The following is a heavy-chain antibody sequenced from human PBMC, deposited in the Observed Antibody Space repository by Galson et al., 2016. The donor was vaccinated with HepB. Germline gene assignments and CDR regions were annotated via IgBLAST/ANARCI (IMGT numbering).Heavy chain of an antibody. D-gene: IGHD2-8*02. CDR3: ARDLVPHSLDY. CDR1: GFSFSSYG. CDR2: IWYDGSKK. Sequence: SLRLSCAASGFSFSSYGMHWVRQAPGKRLEWVAIIWYDGSKKYYADSVKGRFTISRDNSKKTLYLQMNSLRAEDTAVYYCARDLVPHSLDYWGQGTLVTVSS. J-gene: IGHJ4*02. V-gene: IGHV3-33*01.